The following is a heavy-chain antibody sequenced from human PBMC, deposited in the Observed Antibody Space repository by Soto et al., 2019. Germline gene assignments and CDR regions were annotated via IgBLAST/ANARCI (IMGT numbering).Heavy chain of an antibody. CDR1: GFTFSSYS. Sequence: PGGSLRLSCAASGFTFSSYSMNWVRQAPGKGLEWVSYISSSSSTIYYADSVKGRFTISRDNAKNSLYLQMNSLRDEDTAVYYCARSSPRHYDFWSGYYSYYYYYGMDVWGQGTTVTVSS. CDR3: ARSSPRHYDFWSGYYSYYYYYGMDV. D-gene: IGHD3-3*01. CDR2: ISSSSSTI. J-gene: IGHJ6*02. V-gene: IGHV3-48*02.